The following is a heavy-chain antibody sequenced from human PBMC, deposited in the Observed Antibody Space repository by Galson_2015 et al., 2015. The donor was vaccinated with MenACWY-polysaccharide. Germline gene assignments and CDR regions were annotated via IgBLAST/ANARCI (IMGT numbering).Heavy chain of an antibody. CDR3: ARDATSYYDVGSGNVPDY. Sequence: SLRLSCAASGFTFSSYWMSWVRQAPGKGLEWVANIKQDGSEKYYVDSVKGRFTISRDNAKNSLYLQMSNLRVEDTAVYYCARDATSYYDVGSGNVPDYSRQGTLVAVAS. V-gene: IGHV3-7*01. D-gene: IGHD3-3*01. J-gene: IGHJ4*02. CDR2: IKQDGSEK. CDR1: GFTFSSYW.